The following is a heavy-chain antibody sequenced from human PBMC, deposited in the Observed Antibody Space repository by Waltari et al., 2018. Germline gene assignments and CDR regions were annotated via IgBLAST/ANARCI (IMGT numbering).Heavy chain of an antibody. CDR2: IYHSGST. CDR3: ASEPSYYYDSSGYTDY. CDR1: GGSISSGGYS. Sequence: QLQLQESGSGLVKPSQTLSPTCAVSGGSISSGGYSWSWIRQPPGKGLEWIGYIYHSGSTYYNPSLKSRVTISVDRSKNQFSLKLSSVTAADTAVYYCASEPSYYYDSSGYTDYWGQGTLVTVSS. D-gene: IGHD3-22*01. J-gene: IGHJ4*02. V-gene: IGHV4-30-2*01.